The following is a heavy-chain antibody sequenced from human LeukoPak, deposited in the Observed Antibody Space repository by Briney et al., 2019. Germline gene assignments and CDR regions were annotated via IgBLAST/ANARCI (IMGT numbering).Heavy chain of an antibody. V-gene: IGHV4-4*07. J-gene: IGHJ5*02. CDR3: AGVTYYYDSSGYSWFDP. D-gene: IGHD3-22*01. Sequence: SETLSLTCTVSGGSISSYYWSWIRQPAGKGLEWIGRIYTSGSTNYNPSLKSRVTMSVDTSKNQFSLKLSSVTAADTAVYYCAGVTYYYDSSGYSWFDPWGQGTLVTVSS. CDR1: GGSISSYY. CDR2: IYTSGST.